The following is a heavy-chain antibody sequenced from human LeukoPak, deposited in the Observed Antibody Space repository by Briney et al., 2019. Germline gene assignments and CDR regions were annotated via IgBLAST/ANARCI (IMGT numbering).Heavy chain of an antibody. J-gene: IGHJ6*02. Sequence: SETLSLTCTVSGGSISSYYWSWIRQPPGKGLEWIGYIYYSGSTNYNPSLKSRVTISVDTSKNQFSLKLSSVTAADTAVYYCAREQRFLEWLYNSDGVDVWGQGTTVTVSS. D-gene: IGHD3-3*01. V-gene: IGHV4-59*12. CDR1: GGSISSYY. CDR2: IYYSGST. CDR3: AREQRFLEWLYNSDGVDV.